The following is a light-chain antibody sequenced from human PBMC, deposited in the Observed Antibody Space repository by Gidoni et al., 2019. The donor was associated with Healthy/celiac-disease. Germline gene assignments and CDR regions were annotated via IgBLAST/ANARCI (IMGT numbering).Light chain of an antibody. Sequence: ELVLTQSPAPLSLSPGERATLSCRASQSVSSYLAWYQQKPGQAPRLLIYDASNRATGIPARFSGSGSGTDFTLTISSLEPEDFAVYYCQQRSNWPQEGTFGQGTKVEIK. CDR3: QQRSNWPQEGT. CDR2: DAS. CDR1: QSVSSY. J-gene: IGKJ1*01. V-gene: IGKV3-11*01.